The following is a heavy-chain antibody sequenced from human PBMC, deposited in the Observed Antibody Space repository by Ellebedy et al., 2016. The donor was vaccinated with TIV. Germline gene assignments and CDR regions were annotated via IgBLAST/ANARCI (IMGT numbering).Heavy chain of an antibody. CDR3: ARDTEDGAVFDY. D-gene: IGHD1-26*01. CDR2: TYYSGST. Sequence: LRLSCTVSGGSISRGSYYWNWIRQYPGKGLEWIGYTYYSGSTYYNPSLKSRVTISLDTSQNHFSRQMTSVMAADTAVYYCARDTEDGAVFDYWGQGILVTVSS. CDR1: GGSISRGSYY. V-gene: IGHV4-31*03. J-gene: IGHJ4*02.